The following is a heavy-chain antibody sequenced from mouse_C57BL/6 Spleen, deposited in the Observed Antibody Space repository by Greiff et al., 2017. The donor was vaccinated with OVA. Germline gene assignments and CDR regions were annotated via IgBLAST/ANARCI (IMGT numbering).Heavy chain of an antibody. V-gene: IGHV5-9*01. CDR3: ARPSSGYWYFDV. CDR2: ISGGGGNT. J-gene: IGHJ1*03. Sequence: DVKLVESGGGLVKPGGSLKLSCAASGFTFSSYTMSWVRQTPEKRLEWVATISGGGGNTYYPDSVKGRFTISRDNAKNTLYLQMSSLRSEDTALYYCARPSSGYWYFDVWGTGTTVTVSS. CDR1: GFTFSSYT. D-gene: IGHD3-2*02.